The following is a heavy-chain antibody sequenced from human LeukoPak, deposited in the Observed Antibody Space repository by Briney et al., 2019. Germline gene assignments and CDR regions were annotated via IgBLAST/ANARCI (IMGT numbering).Heavy chain of an antibody. V-gene: IGHV3-48*03. CDR3: ARVRGAYGGYEEKVAFDY. CDR1: GFTFSSYE. J-gene: IGHJ4*02. CDR2: ISSSGSTI. Sequence: GGSLRLSCAASGFTFSSYEMNWVRQAPGKGLEWVSYISSSGSTIYYADSAKGRFTISRDNAKNSLYLQMNSLRAEDTAVYYCARVRGAYGGYEEKVAFDYWGQGTLVTVSS. D-gene: IGHD5-12*01.